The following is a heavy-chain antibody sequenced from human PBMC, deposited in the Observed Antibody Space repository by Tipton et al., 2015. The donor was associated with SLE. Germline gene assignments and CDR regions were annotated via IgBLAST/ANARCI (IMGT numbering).Heavy chain of an antibody. V-gene: IGHV3-49*03. Sequence: SLRLSCTASGFTFGDYAMSWFRQAPGKGLEWVGFIRSKAYGGTTEYAASVKGRFTISRDDSKSIAYLQMNSLKTEDTAVYYCTRDPLDTAMVLHLYYFDYWGQGTLVTVSS. D-gene: IGHD5-18*01. CDR3: TRDPLDTAMVLHLYYFDY. CDR2: IRSKAYGGTT. CDR1: GFTFGDYA. J-gene: IGHJ4*02.